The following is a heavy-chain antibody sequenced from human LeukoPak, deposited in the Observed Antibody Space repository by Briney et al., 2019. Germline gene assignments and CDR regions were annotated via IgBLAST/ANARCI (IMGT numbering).Heavy chain of an antibody. CDR2: ISSSGSTI. CDR3: ARNVRGVTRTFDY. D-gene: IGHD3-10*02. J-gene: IGHJ4*02. V-gene: IGHV3-48*03. Sequence: GGSLRLSCAASGFTFSSYEMNWVRQAPGKGLEWVSYISSSGSTIYYADSVKGRFTISRDNAKNSLYLQMNSLRAEDTAVYYCARNVRGVTRTFDYWGQGTLVTVSS. CDR1: GFTFSSYE.